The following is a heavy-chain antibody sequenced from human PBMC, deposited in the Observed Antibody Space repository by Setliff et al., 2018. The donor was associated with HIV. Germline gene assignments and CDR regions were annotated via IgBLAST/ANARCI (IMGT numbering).Heavy chain of an antibody. Sequence: GESLKISCQGSGYYFLSSWIGWVRQVPGKGLEWVAIIYPGDSETRYSPSFEGQVTVSADKSITTAYLQWSSLRASDTATYYCTKHPLRPGIAGYFYYIDAWGTGTTVTVSS. D-gene: IGHD2-21*01. J-gene: IGHJ6*03. V-gene: IGHV5-51*01. CDR2: IYPGDSET. CDR3: TKHPLRPGIAGYFYYIDA. CDR1: GYYFLSSW.